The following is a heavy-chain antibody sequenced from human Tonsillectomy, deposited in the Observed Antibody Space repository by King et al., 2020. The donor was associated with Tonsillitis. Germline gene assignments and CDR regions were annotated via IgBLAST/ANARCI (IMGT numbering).Heavy chain of an antibody. Sequence: VQLVESGGGVVQPGGSLRLSCTAFGFTFSNYGMHWVRQAPGKGLEWVAFVRNDGNYRYYANSVKGRFTISRDDSKNTMYLQMNSLKDEDTALYYCAKEAPTEMATIKEGAFDIWGQGTMVTVFS. V-gene: IGHV3-30*02. CDR3: AKEAPTEMATIKEGAFDI. J-gene: IGHJ3*02. CDR2: VRNDGNYR. D-gene: IGHD5-24*01. CDR1: GFTFSNYG.